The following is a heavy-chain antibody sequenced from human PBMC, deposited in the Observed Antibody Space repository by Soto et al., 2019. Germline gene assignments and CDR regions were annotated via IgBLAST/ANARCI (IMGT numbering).Heavy chain of an antibody. D-gene: IGHD6-6*01. CDR2: IHHSGST. CDR3: ARGHSTSGYDS. Sequence: RSLTCSVYGASFSGYYWSWIRQSPGKGLEWIGEIHHSGSTHYNPSLKSRLTFSIDESQSQFYMMLTSVTAADTALYFCARGHSTSGYDSWGQGSLVTVS. J-gene: IGHJ4*02. CDR1: GASFSGYY. V-gene: IGHV4-34*01.